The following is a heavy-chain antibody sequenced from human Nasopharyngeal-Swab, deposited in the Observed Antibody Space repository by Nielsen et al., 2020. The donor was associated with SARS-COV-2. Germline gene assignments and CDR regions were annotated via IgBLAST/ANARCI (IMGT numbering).Heavy chain of an antibody. Sequence: GGSLSLSCASSGFLFSISAMTWVRQAPGKALEWVSSISSSGGSPSGGSTLYADSLKGRFTISRDSSKNTVYLQMNSLRAEDTAVYYCAKVTGYTFDPWGQGTLVTVSS. CDR2: ISSSGGSPSGGST. CDR3: AKVTGYTFDP. J-gene: IGHJ5*02. V-gene: IGHV3-23*01. CDR1: GFLFSISA. D-gene: IGHD5-18*01.